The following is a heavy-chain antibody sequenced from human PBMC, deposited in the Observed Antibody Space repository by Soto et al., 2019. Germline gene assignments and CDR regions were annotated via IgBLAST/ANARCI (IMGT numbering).Heavy chain of an antibody. D-gene: IGHD1-26*01. J-gene: IGHJ3*02. CDR2: IAVGSGNT. V-gene: IGHV1-58*02. CDR1: GFNFTSSA. Sequence: ASVKVSCKASGFNFTSSAMQWVRQARGQRLEWIGWIAVGSGNTNYAQKFQERLTITRDMSTSTAYMELSSLKSEDTAVYYCAKDLRVGAAIWPDGFDIWGQGTMVTVSS. CDR3: AKDLRVGAAIWPDGFDI.